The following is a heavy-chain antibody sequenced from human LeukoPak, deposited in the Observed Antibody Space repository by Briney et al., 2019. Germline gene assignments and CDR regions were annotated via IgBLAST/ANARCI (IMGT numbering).Heavy chain of an antibody. CDR3: ARGVSMGRGGITSRPPHYFDY. Sequence: ASVKVSCKASGYTFTTYYMHWVRQAPGQGLEWMGKINPSGGLTWYSQKFEDRVTMTRDTSTSTVYMELSSLRSDDTAVYYFARGVSMGRGGITSRPPHYFDYWGQGTLVTVSS. D-gene: IGHD3-10*01. CDR1: GYTFTTYY. CDR2: INPSGGLT. V-gene: IGHV1-46*01. J-gene: IGHJ4*02.